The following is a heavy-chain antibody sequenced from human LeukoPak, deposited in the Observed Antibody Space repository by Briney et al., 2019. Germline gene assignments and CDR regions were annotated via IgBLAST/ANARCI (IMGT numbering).Heavy chain of an antibody. CDR3: ARRSGIAVAGAFDY. J-gene: IGHJ4*02. V-gene: IGHV3-48*01. CDR2: ISSSSNTI. Sequence: GGSLRLSCAASGFTFSSHSMNWVRQAPGKALEWVSYISSSSNTIYYADSVKGRFTISRDNSKNTLYLQMNSLRAEDTAVYYCARRSGIAVAGAFDYWGQGTLVTVSS. D-gene: IGHD6-19*01. CDR1: GFTFSSHS.